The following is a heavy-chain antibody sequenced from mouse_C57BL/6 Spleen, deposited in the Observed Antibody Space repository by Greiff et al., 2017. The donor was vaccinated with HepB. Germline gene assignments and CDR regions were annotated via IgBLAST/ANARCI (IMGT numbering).Heavy chain of an antibody. D-gene: IGHD2-2*01. Sequence: QVQLQQPGAELVKPGASVKLSCKASGYTFTSYWMQWVKQRPGQGLEWIGEIDSSDSYTNYNQKFKGKATFTVDTSSSTAYMPLSSLTSEDSAVYYCARPTMVTARAMDYWGQGTSVTVSS. CDR2: IDSSDSYT. J-gene: IGHJ4*01. V-gene: IGHV1-50*01. CDR1: GYTFTSYW. CDR3: ARPTMVTARAMDY.